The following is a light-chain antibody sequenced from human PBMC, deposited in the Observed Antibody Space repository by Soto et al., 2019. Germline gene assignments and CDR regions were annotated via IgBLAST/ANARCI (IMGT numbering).Light chain of an antibody. J-gene: IGKJ2*01. V-gene: IGKV3-20*01. CDR2: GAS. Sequence: EIVLTQSPGTLSLSPGVRATLSCRASQTVISSYLAWSQQKPGQAPRPLIYGASNRATGVPDRFSGTGSGTDFTLTISRLEPEDFAVYYCHLYGTSPLFTFGQGTKLEIK. CDR1: QTVISSY. CDR3: HLYGTSPLFT.